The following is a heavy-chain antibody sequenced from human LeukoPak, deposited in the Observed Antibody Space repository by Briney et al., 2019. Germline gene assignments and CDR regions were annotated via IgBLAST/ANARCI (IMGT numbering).Heavy chain of an antibody. D-gene: IGHD2-21*01. CDR3: ARGLLDADAFDI. J-gene: IGHJ3*02. Sequence: PSETLSLTCTVSSGSIGSDALYWGWIRQPPGKGLEWIGYIYYSGSTYYNPSLKSRVTISVDTSKNQFSLKLSSVTAADTAVYYCARGLLDADAFDIWGQGTMVTVSS. CDR1: SGSIGSDALY. V-gene: IGHV4-30-4*08. CDR2: IYYSGST.